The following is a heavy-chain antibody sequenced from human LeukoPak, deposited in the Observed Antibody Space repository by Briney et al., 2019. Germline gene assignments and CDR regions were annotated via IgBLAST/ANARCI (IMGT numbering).Heavy chain of an antibody. CDR3: ARNVGGTRGAPFDY. Sequence: AASVKVPCKASGYTFTSNGISWVGQAPGQGLEWMGWISAYNGNTNYAQKLQGRVTMTTDTSTSTAYMELRSLRSDDTAVYYCARNVGGTRGAPFDYWGQGTLVTVSS. V-gene: IGHV1-18*04. CDR1: GYTFTSNG. D-gene: IGHD1-26*01. CDR2: ISAYNGNT. J-gene: IGHJ4*02.